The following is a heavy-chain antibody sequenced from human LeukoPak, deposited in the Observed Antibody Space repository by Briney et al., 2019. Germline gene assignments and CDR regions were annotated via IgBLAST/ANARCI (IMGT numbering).Heavy chain of an antibody. V-gene: IGHV4-39*01. J-gene: IGHJ5*02. Sequence: SETLSLTCTVSGASISNSAYYWLWIRQPPGEGLECIGTVHYSGSTFYNPSLKSRVNISVDTSKNQFSLQLSSVTAADTAVYYCARLFFVIDAWGQGTLVTVSS. CDR3: ARLFFVIDA. CDR2: VHYSGST. CDR1: GASISNSAYY. D-gene: IGHD3-3*01.